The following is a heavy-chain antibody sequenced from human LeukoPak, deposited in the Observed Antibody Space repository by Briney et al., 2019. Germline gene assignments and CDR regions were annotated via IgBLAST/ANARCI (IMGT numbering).Heavy chain of an antibody. V-gene: IGHV5-51*01. Sequence: GESLKISCKGSGYSFTTYWIGWVRRMPGKGLEWMGIIYPDDSDTRYSPSFQGQVTISADKSISTAYLQRSSLKASDTAMYYCARVGIAVPGVLPYFDYWGQGALVTVSS. J-gene: IGHJ4*02. CDR3: ARVGIAVPGVLPYFDY. D-gene: IGHD6-19*01. CDR1: GYSFTTYW. CDR2: IYPDDSDT.